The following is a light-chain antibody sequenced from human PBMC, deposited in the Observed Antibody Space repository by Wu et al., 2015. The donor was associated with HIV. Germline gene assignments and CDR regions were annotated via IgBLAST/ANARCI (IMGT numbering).Light chain of an antibody. Sequence: EIVMTQSPVTLSVSPGERASLSCRASQSLSGNLAWYQQKSGQAPRLLIYDISVRATGIPARFSGSGSGTEFTLTISSMQSEDFAVYYCQHYTDWPLSFGQGTKLEI. CDR1: QSLSGN. CDR2: DIS. V-gene: IGKV3-15*01. J-gene: IGKJ2*01. CDR3: QHYTDWPLS.